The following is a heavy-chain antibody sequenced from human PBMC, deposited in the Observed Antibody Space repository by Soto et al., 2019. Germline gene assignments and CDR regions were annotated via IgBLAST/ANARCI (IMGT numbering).Heavy chain of an antibody. J-gene: IGHJ4*02. V-gene: IGHV1-18*01. D-gene: IGHD1-1*01. CDR2: ISAHNGNT. CDR3: ARGRYGDY. CDR1: GYTFTGYG. Sequence: QVHLVQSGAEVKKPGASVKVSCKASGYTFTGYGITWVRQAPGQGLEWMGWISAHNGNTDYAQKLQGRVIVTRDTSTSTAYMELRSLISDDTAVSYCARGRYGDYWGQGALVTVSS.